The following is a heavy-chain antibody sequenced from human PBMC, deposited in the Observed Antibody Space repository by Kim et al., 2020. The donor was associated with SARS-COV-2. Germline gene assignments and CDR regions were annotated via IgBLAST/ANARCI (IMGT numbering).Heavy chain of an antibody. CDR3: GDYHGAGSHFSY. J-gene: IGHJ4*02. CDR2: FTGEGLT. D-gene: IGHD3-10*01. V-gene: IGHV3-23*01. CDR1: GFTFSNYG. Sequence: GGSLRLSCAASGFTFSNYGMTWVRQTPGKGLEWVSSFTGEGLTHYADSVKGRFTISRDNSKKMLYLQMNSLRDEETTVYYCGDYHGAGSHFSYWGQGTLVTVSS.